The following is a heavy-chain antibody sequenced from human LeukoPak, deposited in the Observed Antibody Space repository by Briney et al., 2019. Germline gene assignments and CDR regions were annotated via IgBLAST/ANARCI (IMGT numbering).Heavy chain of an antibody. CDR1: SGSFSGYY. CDR3: ARSDRTTVTTNGAFDI. J-gene: IGHJ3*02. Sequence: SETLSLTCAVYSGSFSGYYWSWIRQPPGKGLEWIGEINHSGSTNYNPSLKSRVTISVDTSKNQFSLKLSSVTAADTAVYYCARSDRTTVTTNGAFDIWGQGTMVTVSS. V-gene: IGHV4-34*01. D-gene: IGHD4-17*01. CDR2: INHSGST.